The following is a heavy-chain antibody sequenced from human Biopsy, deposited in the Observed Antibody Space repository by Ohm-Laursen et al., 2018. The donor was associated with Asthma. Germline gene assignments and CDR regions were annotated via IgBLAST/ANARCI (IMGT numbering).Heavy chain of an antibody. Sequence: SETLSLTCAVSGGSISSGGYSWSWIRQPPGKGLEWLGYIYYTGSDNYNPSLKSRVTISVDTSKNQFSLRLNSVTPADTAVYYCARGPNYHGSGRAPIGMDVWGQGTTVTVSS. CDR1: GGSISSGGYS. D-gene: IGHD3-10*01. V-gene: IGHV4-61*08. CDR3: ARGPNYHGSGRAPIGMDV. J-gene: IGHJ6*02. CDR2: IYYTGSD.